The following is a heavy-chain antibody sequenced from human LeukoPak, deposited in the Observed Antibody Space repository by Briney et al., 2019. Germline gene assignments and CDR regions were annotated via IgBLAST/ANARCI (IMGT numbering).Heavy chain of an antibody. CDR1: GFTFSSYA. V-gene: IGHV3-23*01. Sequence: PGGSLRLSCAASGFTFSSYAMSWVRQAPGKGLEWVSAISGSGGSTYYADSVKGRFTISRDNSKNTLYLQMNSLRAEDTAVYYCARNGYYYDSSGSNPEDAFDIWGQGTMVTVSS. CDR2: ISGSGGST. J-gene: IGHJ3*02. CDR3: ARNGYYYDSSGSNPEDAFDI. D-gene: IGHD3-22*01.